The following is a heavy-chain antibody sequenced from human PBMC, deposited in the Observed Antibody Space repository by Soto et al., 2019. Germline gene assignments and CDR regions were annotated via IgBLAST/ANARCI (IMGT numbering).Heavy chain of an antibody. CDR1: GFSLSTRGMR. CDR3: ARILTSHHDAFDI. V-gene: IGHV2-70*04. CDR2: LNWDDGK. Sequence: SCPTLVNPTHTLTLTCTFSGFSLSTRGMRVSWIRQPPGKALEWLARLNWDDGKFYSTSLKTRLTIPKDTSKNQVVLTMTNMDPVDTATYYCARILTSHHDAFDIWGQGTMVTVSS. J-gene: IGHJ3*02.